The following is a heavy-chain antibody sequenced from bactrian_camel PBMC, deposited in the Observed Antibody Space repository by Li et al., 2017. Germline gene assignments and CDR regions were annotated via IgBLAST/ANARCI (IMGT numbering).Heavy chain of an antibody. V-gene: IGHV3S26*01. D-gene: IGHD5*01. J-gene: IGHJ4*01. CDR2: IDRDGRT. Sequence: HVQLVESGGDSVQPGGSRRLSCTASGFPFSIYCMAWFRQAPGKERDGVATIDRDGRTTYTDSVKGRFTISKDNAKNTLYLQMNSLTREDSAMYYCTRETQWVGYHEFAEYWGQGTQVTVS. CDR3: TRETQWVGYHEFAEY. CDR1: GFPFSIYC.